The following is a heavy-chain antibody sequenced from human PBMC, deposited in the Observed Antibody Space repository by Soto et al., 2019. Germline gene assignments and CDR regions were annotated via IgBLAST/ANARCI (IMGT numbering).Heavy chain of an antibody. CDR3: ARQKGLNNYYGMDV. Sequence: QVQLVQSGAEVKKPGASVKVSCKASGYTFTSYTFSWVRQAPGQGLEWMGWISANNGNIRYAQKLQGRVTMTTDTSTSTAYVEVWSLRSDDTAVYYCARQKGLNNYYGMDVWGQGTTVTVSS. J-gene: IGHJ6*02. V-gene: IGHV1-18*04. CDR2: ISANNGNI. CDR1: GYTFTSYT.